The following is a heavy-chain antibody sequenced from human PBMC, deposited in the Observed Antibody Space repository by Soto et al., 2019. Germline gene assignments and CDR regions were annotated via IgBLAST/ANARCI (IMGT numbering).Heavy chain of an antibody. V-gene: IGHV3-33*01. CDR3: ARDDDYEDNAFDH. D-gene: IGHD3-22*01. CDR2: IWNDGIRK. Sequence: QVQLVESGGGVVQPGTSLRLSCAASGFTFSRYGMHWVRQAPGKGLEWVALIWNDGIRKVYVDSVKGRFTISRDNSKNTPDLQKNSLRAEDTAVYYCARDDDYEDNAFDHWGPGTLVTVSS. J-gene: IGHJ4*02. CDR1: GFTFSRYG.